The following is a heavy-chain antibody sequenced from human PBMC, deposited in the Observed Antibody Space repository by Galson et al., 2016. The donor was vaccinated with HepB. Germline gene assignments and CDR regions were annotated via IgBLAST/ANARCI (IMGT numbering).Heavy chain of an antibody. D-gene: IGHD2/OR15-2a*01. J-gene: IGHJ6*02. Sequence: SLRLSCAASGFTFDDYAMSWVRQTPGKGLEWVSTISYNSRTIDYADSVKGRFTISRDNADNSLHLQMNSLKTEDTALYYCAKDRGNLNYYQLYGMDVWGQGTAVTVSS. V-gene: IGHV3-9*01. CDR1: GFTFDDYA. CDR2: ISYNSRTI. CDR3: AKDRGNLNYYQLYGMDV.